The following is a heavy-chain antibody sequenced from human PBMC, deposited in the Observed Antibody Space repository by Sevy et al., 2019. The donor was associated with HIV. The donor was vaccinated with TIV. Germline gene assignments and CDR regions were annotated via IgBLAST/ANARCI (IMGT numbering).Heavy chain of an antibody. CDR3: VREHDGSSWSSFHY. V-gene: IGHV3-74*01. CDR1: GFTFSSYW. D-gene: IGHD6-13*01. CDR2: INSDGSST. J-gene: IGHJ4*02. Sequence: GGSLRLSCAASGFTFSSYWVDWVRQAPGKGLAWVSRINSDGSSTSYADSVKGRFTISRDNAKNTLYLQMNSLRAEDAAVYYCVREHDGSSWSSFHYWGQGTLVTVSS.